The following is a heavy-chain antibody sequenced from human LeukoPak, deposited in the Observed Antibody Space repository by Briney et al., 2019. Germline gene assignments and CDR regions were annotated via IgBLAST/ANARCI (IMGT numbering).Heavy chain of an antibody. Sequence: SVKVSCKASGGTFSSYAISWVRQAPGQGLEWMGGIIPIFGTANYAQKFQGGVTMTRNTSISTAYMELSSLRSEDTAVYYCAVRGVTTSIFFDYWGQGTLVTVSS. D-gene: IGHD4-11*01. CDR2: IIPIFGTA. CDR3: AVRGVTTSIFFDY. J-gene: IGHJ4*02. V-gene: IGHV1-69*05. CDR1: GGTFSSYA.